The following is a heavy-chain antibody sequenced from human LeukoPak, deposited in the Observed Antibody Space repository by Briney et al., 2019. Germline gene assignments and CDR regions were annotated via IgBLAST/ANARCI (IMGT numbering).Heavy chain of an antibody. CDR3: ARLYCSSTSCRLGWFDP. CDR2: IYTSGST. D-gene: IGHD2-2*01. V-gene: IGHV4-4*07. Sequence: SETLSLTCTVSGGSISSYYWSLIRQPAGKGLEWSGRIYTSGSTNYNPSLKSRVTMSVDTSKNQFSLKLSSVTAADTAVYYCARLYCSSTSCRLGWFDPWGQGTLVTVSS. CDR1: GGSISSYY. J-gene: IGHJ5*02.